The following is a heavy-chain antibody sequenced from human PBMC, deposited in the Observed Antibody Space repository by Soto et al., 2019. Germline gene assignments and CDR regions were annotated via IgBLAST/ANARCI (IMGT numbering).Heavy chain of an antibody. V-gene: IGHV4-39*01. CDR1: GDSICSCSYY. CDR3: ARQWVVVVTPFLD. D-gene: IGHD2-21*02. Sequence: SETLSLTCTVSGDSICSCSYYWGWIRQPPGKGLEWIGSIYYSGSTYYNPSLKSRVTISVDTSKNQFSLKLSSVTAADTAVYYCARQWVVVVTPFLDWGQGTLVTVS. CDR2: IYYSGST. J-gene: IGHJ4*02.